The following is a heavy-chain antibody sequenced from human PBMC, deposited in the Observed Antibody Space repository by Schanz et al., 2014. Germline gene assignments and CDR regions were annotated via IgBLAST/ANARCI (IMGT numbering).Heavy chain of an antibody. D-gene: IGHD3-10*01. CDR3: ARPNTYYYDSGSYYAFDM. V-gene: IGHV4-4*02. J-gene: IGHJ3*02. CDR1: GGSISSSDW. Sequence: QVQLQESGPGLVKPSGTLSLTCAVSGGSISSSDWWSWVRQPPANGLEWIGEIYRSGSTNYNPSLKSRVTISVDKSKGHISLQLSSVTAADTAVYYCARPNTYYYDSGSYYAFDMWGQGTMVTVSS. CDR2: IYRSGST.